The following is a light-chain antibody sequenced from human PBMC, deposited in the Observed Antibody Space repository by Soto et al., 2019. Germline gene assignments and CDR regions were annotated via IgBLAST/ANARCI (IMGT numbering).Light chain of an antibody. CDR2: DAS. CDR3: HQYNSYPRT. V-gene: IGKV1-5*01. J-gene: IGKJ1*01. CDR1: QSISSW. Sequence: DIQMTQSPSTLSASVGDRVTITCRASQSISSWLAWYQQKPGKAPKVLIYDASSLESGVPSRFSGSGSGTEFTLTISSLQPDDFATYYCHQYNSYPRTFGQGTKVEIK.